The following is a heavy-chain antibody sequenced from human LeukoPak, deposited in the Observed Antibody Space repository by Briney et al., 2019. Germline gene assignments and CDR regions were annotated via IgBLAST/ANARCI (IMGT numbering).Heavy chain of an antibody. V-gene: IGHV4-31*03. D-gene: IGHD4-17*01. CDR1: GGSISSGGYY. CDR2: IYYSGST. Sequence: SETLSLTCTVSGGSISSGGYYWSWIRQHPGKGLEWIGYIYYSGSTYYNPSLKSRVTISVDTFKNQFSLKLSSVTAADTAVYYCARVDDYGDYRLIDYWGQRTLVTVSS. J-gene: IGHJ4*02. CDR3: ARVDDYGDYRLIDY.